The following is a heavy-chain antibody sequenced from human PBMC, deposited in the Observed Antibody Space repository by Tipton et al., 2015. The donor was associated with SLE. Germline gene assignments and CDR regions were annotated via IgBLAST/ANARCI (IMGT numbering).Heavy chain of an antibody. CDR1: GYSISSGYY. Sequence: TLSLTCAVSGYSISSGYYWGWIRQPPGKGLEWIGSIYHSGSTYYNPSLKSRVTISVDTSKNQFSLKLSSVTAADTAVYYCARVLTYYYDSSGYYYFDYWGQGTLVTVSS. CDR2: IYHSGST. CDR3: ARVLTYYYDSSGYYYFDY. J-gene: IGHJ4*02. D-gene: IGHD3-22*01. V-gene: IGHV4-38-2*01.